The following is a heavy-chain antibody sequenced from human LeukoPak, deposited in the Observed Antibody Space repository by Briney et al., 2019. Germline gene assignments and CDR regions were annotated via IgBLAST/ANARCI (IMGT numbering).Heavy chain of an antibody. D-gene: IGHD3-22*01. J-gene: IGHJ4*02. Sequence: PGRSLRLSCAASGFTFSSYGMHWVRQAPDKGLEWVAVISYDGSNKYYADSVKGRFTISRDNSKNTLYLQMNSLRAEDTAVYYCAKGGGYYYDSSGYFYNTYYFDYWGQGTLVTVSS. CDR3: AKGGGYYYDSSGYFYNTYYFDY. CDR2: ISYDGSNK. V-gene: IGHV3-30*18. CDR1: GFTFSSYG.